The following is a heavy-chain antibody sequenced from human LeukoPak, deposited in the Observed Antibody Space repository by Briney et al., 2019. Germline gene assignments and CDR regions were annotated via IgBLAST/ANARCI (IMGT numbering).Heavy chain of an antibody. V-gene: IGHV1-8*01. J-gene: IGHJ6*03. CDR2: MNPKSGNT. D-gene: IGHD6-13*01. CDR3: ARGEGAAAGNIYYYYYMDV. CDR1: GYTFTSYD. Sequence: ASVKVSCKASGYTFTSYDINWVRQAPGQGVEGMGWMNPKSGNTDYAQKFQGRVNMTRNTSIRAAYMEVSSLRSEDTAVYYCARGEGAAAGNIYYYYYMDVWGKGTTVTVSS.